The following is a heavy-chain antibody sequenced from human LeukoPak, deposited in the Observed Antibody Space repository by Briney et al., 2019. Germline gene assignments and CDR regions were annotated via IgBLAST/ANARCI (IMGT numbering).Heavy chain of an antibody. Sequence: SETLSLTCAVSGGSISSSKYYWGWIRQPPGKGLEWIGSIYYSGSTYYNPSLKSRVTISVDTSKNQFSLKLSSVTAADTAVYYCARNDYGAKYNWFDPWGQGTLVTVSS. D-gene: IGHD4-17*01. CDR3: ARNDYGAKYNWFDP. J-gene: IGHJ5*02. CDR1: GGSISSSKYY. CDR2: IYYSGST. V-gene: IGHV4-39*01.